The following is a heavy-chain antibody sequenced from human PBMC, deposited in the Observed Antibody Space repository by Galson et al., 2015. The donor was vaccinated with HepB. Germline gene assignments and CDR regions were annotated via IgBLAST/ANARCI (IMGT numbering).Heavy chain of an antibody. CDR2: ISYDGNIK. D-gene: IGHD2-8*01. CDR1: GFTFSDYA. J-gene: IGHJ4*02. CDR3: AREGGCTNGVCYGSDS. V-gene: IGHV3-30-3*01. Sequence: SLRLSCAASGFTFSDYAMHWVRQAPGKGLEWVAIISYDGNIKYFADSVKGRFTISRDDSKNTLYLRMDSLRPEDTAVYYCAREGGCTNGVCYGSDSWGQGTLVTVSS.